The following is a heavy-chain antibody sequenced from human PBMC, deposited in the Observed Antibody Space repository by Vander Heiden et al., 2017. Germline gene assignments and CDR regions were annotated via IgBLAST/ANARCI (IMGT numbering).Heavy chain of an antibody. J-gene: IGHJ4*02. Sequence: QVQLVQSGAEVKKPGSSVQVSCKASGGTFSTYGITWVRQAPGQGLEWMGGIIPILGSRKYAQKFQDRVTINADTSTSTAYMELSSLRLEDTAIYYCARGGYSYGYGFDSWGQGTLVSVSS. V-gene: IGHV1-69*10. CDR1: GGTFSTYG. D-gene: IGHD5-18*01. CDR2: IIPILGSR. CDR3: ARGGYSYGYGFDS.